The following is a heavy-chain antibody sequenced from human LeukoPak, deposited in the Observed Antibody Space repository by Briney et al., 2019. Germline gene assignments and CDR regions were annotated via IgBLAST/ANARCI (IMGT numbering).Heavy chain of an antibody. V-gene: IGHV3-23*01. Sequence: GGSLRLSCAASGFTFSSYAMSWVRQAPGKGLEWVSAISGGSGSSTYYADAVKGRFSISRDNSRTTLSVQMNSLRAEDTAVYYCAKVWDTYYYDSSGSFDYWGQGTLVTVSS. CDR1: GFTFSSYA. CDR3: AKVWDTYYYDSSGSFDY. CDR2: ISGGSGSST. D-gene: IGHD3-22*01. J-gene: IGHJ4*02.